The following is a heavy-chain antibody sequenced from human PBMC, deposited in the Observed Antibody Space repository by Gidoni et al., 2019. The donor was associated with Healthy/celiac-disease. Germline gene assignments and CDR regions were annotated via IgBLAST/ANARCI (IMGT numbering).Heavy chain of an antibody. CDR2: ISGSGGST. D-gene: IGHD4-17*01. CDR1: GFNFSGYA. J-gene: IGHJ4*02. Sequence: EVQLLESGGGFVPPGGSLRLSCAASGFNFSGYAMSWVRQAQGKGLEWVSAISGSGGSTYYADSVKGRFTISRDNSKNTLYLQMNSLRAEDTAVYYCAKEDYGGNSGAYFDYWGQGTLVTVSS. CDR3: AKEDYGGNSGAYFDY. V-gene: IGHV3-23*01.